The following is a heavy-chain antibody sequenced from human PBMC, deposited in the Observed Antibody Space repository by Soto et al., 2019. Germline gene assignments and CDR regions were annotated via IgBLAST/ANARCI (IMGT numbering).Heavy chain of an antibody. D-gene: IGHD5-18*01. V-gene: IGHV3-30*18. Sequence: PVGSLRLSCADSGLTFSTSGMHWVRQAPGKGLEWVAVISYDGSNKYYRDSVKGRFTISRDNSKNTLYLQMNSLRLEDTAVYYCAKVARTPAIVTPPCRFGLGGWGQGTTVTVSS. J-gene: IGHJ6*02. CDR2: ISYDGSNK. CDR1: GLTFSTSG. CDR3: AKVARTPAIVTPPCRFGLGG.